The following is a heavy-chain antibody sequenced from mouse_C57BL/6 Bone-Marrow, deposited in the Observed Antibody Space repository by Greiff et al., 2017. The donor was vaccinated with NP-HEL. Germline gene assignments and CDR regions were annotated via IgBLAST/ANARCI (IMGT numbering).Heavy chain of an antibody. CDR3: ARVRLGSFDY. V-gene: IGHV5-4*03. CDR2: ISDGGSYT. D-gene: IGHD4-1*01. J-gene: IGHJ2*01. Sequence: DVKLVESGGGLVKPGGSLKLSCAASGFTFSSYAMSWVRQTPEKRLEWVATISDGGSYTYYPDNVKGRFTISRDNAKNNLYLQMSHLKSEDTAMYYCARVRLGSFDYWGQGTTLTVSS. CDR1: GFTFSSYA.